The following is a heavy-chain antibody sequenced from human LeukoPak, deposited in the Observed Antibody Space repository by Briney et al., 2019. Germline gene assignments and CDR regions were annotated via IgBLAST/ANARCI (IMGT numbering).Heavy chain of an antibody. CDR2: ISSSGSTI. CDR1: GFTFSDYY. D-gene: IGHD3-9*01. V-gene: IGHV3-11*04. CDR3: ARDILTGSQSRFQH. Sequence: GGSLRLSCAASGFTFSDYYMSWIRQAPGKGLEWVSYISSSGSTIYYADSVKGRFTISRDNAKNSLYLQMNSLRAEDTAVYYCARDILTGSQSRFQHWGQGTLVTVSS. J-gene: IGHJ1*01.